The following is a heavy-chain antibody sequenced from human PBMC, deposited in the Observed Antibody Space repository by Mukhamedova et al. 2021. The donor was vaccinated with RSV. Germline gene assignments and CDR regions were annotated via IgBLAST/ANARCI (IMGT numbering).Heavy chain of an antibody. CDR3: ARETPPRMGSGCDY. J-gene: IGHJ4*02. V-gene: IGHV3-7*01. D-gene: IGHD6-19*01. Sequence: PWKGLEWVANIKQDGSEKYYVDSVKGRFTISRDNAKNSLYLQMNSLRAEDTAVYYCARETPPRMGSGCDYWGQG. CDR2: IKQDGSEK.